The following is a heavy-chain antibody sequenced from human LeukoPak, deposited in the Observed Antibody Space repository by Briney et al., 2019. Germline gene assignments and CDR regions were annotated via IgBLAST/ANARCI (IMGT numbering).Heavy chain of an antibody. Sequence: SGGSLRLSCAASGFTFSTYNMNWVRQAPRKGLEWVSAVGGTDGRTYYAAFVKGRFPIYRDNSKNTLYLQMNSLRAGDTAVYYCAKDGSYYFDYWGQGTLVTVSS. CDR3: AKDGSYYFDY. CDR2: VGGTDGRT. V-gene: IGHV3-23*01. CDR1: GFTFSTYN. J-gene: IGHJ4*02.